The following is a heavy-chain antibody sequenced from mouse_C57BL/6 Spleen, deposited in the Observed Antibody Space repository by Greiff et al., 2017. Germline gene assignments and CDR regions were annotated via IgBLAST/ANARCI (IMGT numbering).Heavy chain of an antibody. CDR1: GYTFTGYW. D-gene: IGHD4-1*01. CDR3: ARKSVTANWGYFDD. CDR2: ILPGSGST. Sequence: VQLKQSGAELMKPGASVKLSCKATGYTFTGYWIEWVKQRPGHGLEWIGEILPGSGSTNYNEKFKGKATFTADTSSSTAYMQLSSLTTEDSAIYYFARKSVTANWGYFDDWGQVTTLTVSS. V-gene: IGHV1-9*01. J-gene: IGHJ2*01.